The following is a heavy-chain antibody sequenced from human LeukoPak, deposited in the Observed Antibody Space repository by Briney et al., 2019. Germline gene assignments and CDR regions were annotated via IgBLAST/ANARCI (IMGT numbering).Heavy chain of an antibody. D-gene: IGHD5-12*01. Sequence: ASVTVPCKHSLYRLPNYVKNELRQATGQGLECMGWMNPNSGNTGYAQKIHGTVTMTRSTSPSTAYMELSSLPLARTSVYFCAGGFMWLDGGGQGTLVTVSS. CDR2: MNPNSGNT. CDR3: AGGFMWLDG. J-gene: IGHJ4*02. CDR1: LYRLPNYV. V-gene: IGHV1-8*02.